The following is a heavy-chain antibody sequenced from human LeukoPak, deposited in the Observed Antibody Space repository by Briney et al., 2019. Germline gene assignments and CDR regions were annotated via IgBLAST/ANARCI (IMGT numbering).Heavy chain of an antibody. CDR3: ARVDNWNDPGGPFDY. Sequence: SETLSLTCTVSGGSISSSSYYWGWIRQPPGKGLEWIGSIYYSGSTYYNPSLKSRVTISVDTSKNQFSLKLSSVTAADTAVYYCARVDNWNDPGGPFDYWGQGTLVTVSS. CDR1: GGSISSSSYY. CDR2: IYYSGST. J-gene: IGHJ4*02. V-gene: IGHV4-39*07. D-gene: IGHD1-20*01.